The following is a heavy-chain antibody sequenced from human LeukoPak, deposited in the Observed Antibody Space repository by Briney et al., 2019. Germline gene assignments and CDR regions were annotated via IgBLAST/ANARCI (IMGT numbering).Heavy chain of an antibody. CDR3: AKDKDYSNFYFDY. CDR1: VFIFSTYA. D-gene: IGHD4-11*01. V-gene: IGHV3-23*01. Sequence: GGSLRLSCAACVFIFSTYAMSWVSQAPGKGLEWVSTDSTSGCSTYYADSVKGRFIISRDNSKNTMYLQMNSLRAEYTAVYDCAKDKDYSNFYFDYWGQGTLVTVSS. CDR2: DSTSGCST. J-gene: IGHJ4*02.